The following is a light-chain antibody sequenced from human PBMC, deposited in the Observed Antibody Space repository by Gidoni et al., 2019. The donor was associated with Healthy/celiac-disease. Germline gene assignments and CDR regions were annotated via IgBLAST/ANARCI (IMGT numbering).Light chain of an antibody. CDR1: QSISSW. V-gene: IGKV1-5*03. CDR3: QQYNSYSRT. CDR2: KAY. Sequence: DIQMTQSPSTRSASVGDRVTITCRASQSISSWLAWYQQKPGKAPKLLIYKAYSLESGVPSRFSGSGSGKEFTLTISSLQPDDFATYYCQQYNSYSRTFGQGTKVEIK. J-gene: IGKJ1*01.